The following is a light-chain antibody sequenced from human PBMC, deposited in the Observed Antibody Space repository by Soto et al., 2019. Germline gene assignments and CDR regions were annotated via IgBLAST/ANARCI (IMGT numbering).Light chain of an antibody. Sequence: QSVLTQPASACGTPGQRVTVSCSGSSSNIGSNTVHWYQQLPGAAPKLLIYRNNQRPSGVPDRFSGSKSGTSASLAISGLQSEDEGDYYCAAWDDGHNVFYVFGTGTKVTVL. CDR2: RNN. CDR3: AAWDDGHNVFYV. V-gene: IGLV1-44*01. J-gene: IGLJ1*01. CDR1: SSNIGSNT.